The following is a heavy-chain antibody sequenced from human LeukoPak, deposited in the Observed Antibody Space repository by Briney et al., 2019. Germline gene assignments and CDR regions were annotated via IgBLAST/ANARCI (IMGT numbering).Heavy chain of an antibody. Sequence: EESLKITCKGSGYSITSYWISWVRQMPGKGLEWMGRIDPSDSYTNYNPSFQGHVTISVDKSINTAYLQWSSLKASDTAIYYCARKLSPLDYWGQGTLVTVSS. J-gene: IGHJ4*02. V-gene: IGHV5-10-1*01. CDR3: ARKLSPLDY. CDR1: GYSITSYW. CDR2: IDPSDSYT. D-gene: IGHD5-18*01.